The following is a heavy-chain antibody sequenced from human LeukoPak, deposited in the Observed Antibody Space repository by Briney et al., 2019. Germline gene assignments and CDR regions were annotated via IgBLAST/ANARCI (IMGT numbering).Heavy chain of an antibody. CDR1: GYTFTNSY. CDR3: ARGVYDFWSAPGDYFDY. D-gene: IGHD3-3*01. V-gene: IGHV1-46*01. CDR2: INPDGGNT. J-gene: IGHJ4*02. Sequence: ASVKVSCKASGYTFTNSYIHWVRQAPGQVLEWMGLINPDGGNTNYAQNFQGRVTLTRDTSTSTAYMELSSLRSEDTAVYYCARGVYDFWSAPGDYFDYWGQGTLVTVSS.